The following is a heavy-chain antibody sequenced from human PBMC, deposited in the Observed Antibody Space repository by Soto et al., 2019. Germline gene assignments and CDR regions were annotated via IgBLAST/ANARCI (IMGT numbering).Heavy chain of an antibody. CDR2: ISWNSGSI. J-gene: IGHJ6*02. V-gene: IGHV3-9*01. D-gene: IGHD3-10*01. Sequence: GGSLRLSCAASGFTFDDYAMHWVRQAPGKGLEWVSGISWNSGSIGYADSVKGRFTISRDNAKNSLYLQMNSLRAEDTAVYYYANLVVRELPTEGGMDVWGQGTTVTVSS. CDR3: ANLVVRELPTEGGMDV. CDR1: GFTFDDYA.